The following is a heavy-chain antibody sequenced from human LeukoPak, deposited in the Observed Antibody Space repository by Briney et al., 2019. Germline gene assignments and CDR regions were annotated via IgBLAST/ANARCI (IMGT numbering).Heavy chain of an antibody. V-gene: IGHV4-34*01. Sequence: SETLSLTCAVYGGSFSGYYWTWIRQTPGKGLEWIGEMNPSGSTNYNPSLKSRVTISVDTSKNQFSLKLSSVTAADTAVYYCARGRQDVTLIVVVMTAVSYYLDVWGKGTTVTVS. CDR1: GGSFSGYY. D-gene: IGHD3-22*01. CDR3: ARGRQDVTLIVVVMTAVSYYLDV. J-gene: IGHJ6*03. CDR2: MNPSGST.